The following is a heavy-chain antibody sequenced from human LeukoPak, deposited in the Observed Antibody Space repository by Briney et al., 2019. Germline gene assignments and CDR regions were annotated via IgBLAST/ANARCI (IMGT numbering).Heavy chain of an antibody. V-gene: IGHV3-23*01. CDR3: AKDSGYSSGWYWFDP. Sequence: GGSLRLSCAASGFTFSSYASSWGRQAPGKGLEWVSAISGSGGSTYYADSVKGRLTISRDNSKSTLYLQMNSMRAEDTDVYYCAKDSGYSSGWYWFDPWGQGTLVTVSS. CDR2: ISGSGGST. CDR1: GFTFSSYA. D-gene: IGHD6-19*01. J-gene: IGHJ5*02.